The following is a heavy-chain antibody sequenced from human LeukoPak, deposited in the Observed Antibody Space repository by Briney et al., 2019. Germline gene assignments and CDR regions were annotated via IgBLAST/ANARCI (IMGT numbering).Heavy chain of an antibody. D-gene: IGHD5-12*01. J-gene: IGHJ6*03. Sequence: SGESLKISCKGSGYSFTSYWIGWVRQMPGKGLEWMGIIYPGDSDTRYSPSFQGQVTISADKSISTAYLQWSSLKASDTAMYYCARQGGGYEWSFDPNYYYYYMDVWGKGTTVTVSS. CDR2: IYPGDSDT. CDR3: ARQGGGYEWSFDPNYYYYYMDV. CDR1: GYSFTSYW. V-gene: IGHV5-51*01.